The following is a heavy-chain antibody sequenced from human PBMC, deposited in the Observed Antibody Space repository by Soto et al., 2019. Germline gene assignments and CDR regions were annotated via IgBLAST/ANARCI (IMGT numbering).Heavy chain of an antibody. CDR2: TNAGSGNT. V-gene: IGHV1-3*01. CDR1: GYTFSAYT. Sequence: QAQLVQSGAEMKKPGASVKVSCKATGYTFSAYTMNWVRQAPGQSLEWMGWTNAGSGNTKYSQNFQGRVRITRDTSASTVYMELTGLTSEDTAVYYCARDTETLGPRANDALDIWGQGTMVTVSS. CDR3: ARDTETLGPRANDALDI. D-gene: IGHD3-3*02. J-gene: IGHJ3*02.